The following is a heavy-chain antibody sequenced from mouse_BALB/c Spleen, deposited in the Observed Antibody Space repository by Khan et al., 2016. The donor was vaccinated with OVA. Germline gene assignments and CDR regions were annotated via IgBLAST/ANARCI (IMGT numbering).Heavy chain of an antibody. Sequence: VQLQQSGPELVKPGASVKISCRASGYTFTDYIMDWLKQSHGKSLEWIGYIYPHNGDTGYNQKFKTTVTLTVDTSSSTASMELRSLTSEDSAVYYCVRSGYGSFAYWGQGTLVTVSA. D-gene: IGHD1-2*01. CDR3: VRSGYGSFAY. V-gene: IGHV1S29*02. CDR1: GYTFTDYI. CDR2: IYPHNGDT. J-gene: IGHJ3*01.